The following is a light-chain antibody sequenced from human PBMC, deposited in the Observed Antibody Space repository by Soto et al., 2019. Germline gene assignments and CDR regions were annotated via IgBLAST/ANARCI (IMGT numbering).Light chain of an antibody. V-gene: IGKV3-11*01. CDR1: QSVSTY. J-gene: IGKJ5*01. Sequence: GERATLSCRASQSVSTYLGWYQQKPGQAPRLLIYDASNRATGIPARFSGSGSGTDFTLTISSLEPEDFAVYYCQQRSNWITFGQGTRLEI. CDR2: DAS. CDR3: QQRSNWIT.